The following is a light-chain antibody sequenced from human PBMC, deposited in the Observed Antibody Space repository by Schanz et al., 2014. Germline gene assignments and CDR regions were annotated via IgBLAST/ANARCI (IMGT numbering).Light chain of an antibody. CDR1: TSDVGTYNR. J-gene: IGLJ3*02. CDR2: EVT. Sequence: QSALTQPPSVSGSPGQSVTISCTGTTSDVGTYNRVSWYQQPPDTAPKLIIYEVTNRPSGVPDRFSGSKSGNTASLTISGLQAEDEADYYCSSNVGSNNFQFGGGTKLTVL. V-gene: IGLV2-18*02. CDR3: SSNVGSNNFQ.